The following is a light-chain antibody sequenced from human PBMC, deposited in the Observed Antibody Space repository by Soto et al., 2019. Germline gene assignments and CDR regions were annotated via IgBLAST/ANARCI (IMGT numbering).Light chain of an antibody. CDR1: QGISNY. V-gene: IGKV1-27*01. CDR2: AAS. J-gene: IGKJ3*01. Sequence: DIQMTQSPSSLSASVGDRVTITCRASQGISNYLAWYQQKPGKVPKLLIYAASTLQSGVPSRFSGSGSGTDFTLTISNLQPEDVATYYCHKYNSAPFTFGPGTKVDLK. CDR3: HKYNSAPFT.